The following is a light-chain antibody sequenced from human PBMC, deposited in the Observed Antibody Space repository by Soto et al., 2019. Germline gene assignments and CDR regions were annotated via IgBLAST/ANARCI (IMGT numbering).Light chain of an antibody. Sequence: EVALTQSPGTLSLSPGARATLSCRASQSIANNYLTWYQQKPGQAPRVLIYDASTRAAGIQDRFSASGSGTDFTLTIRRLEPEDFAVYYCQQYSRAPLTFGQGTKVDIK. J-gene: IGKJ1*01. CDR2: DAS. CDR1: QSIANNY. CDR3: QQYSRAPLT. V-gene: IGKV3-20*01.